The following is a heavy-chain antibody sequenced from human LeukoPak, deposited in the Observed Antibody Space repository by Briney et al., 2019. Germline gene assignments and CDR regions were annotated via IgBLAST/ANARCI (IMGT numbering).Heavy chain of an antibody. V-gene: IGHV3-23*01. CDR1: GFTFSNYA. D-gene: IGHD6-13*01. Sequence: GGSLRLSCAVSGFTFSNYAMSGVRQAPGKGLEWVSAISGSGGSTYYADSVKGRFTISRDNSKNTLYLQMNSLRAEDTAVYYCAKVLLSIAAAGWAINAFDIWGQGTMVTVSS. J-gene: IGHJ3*02. CDR3: AKVLLSIAAAGWAINAFDI. CDR2: ISGSGGST.